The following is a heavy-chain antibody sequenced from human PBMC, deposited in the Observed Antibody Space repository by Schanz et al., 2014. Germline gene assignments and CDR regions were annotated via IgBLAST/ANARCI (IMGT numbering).Heavy chain of an antibody. CDR2: IGTSGGT. V-gene: IGHV3-23*04. CDR3: ARGGPAYYFDD. Sequence: VQVVDSGGALVQPGRSLRLSCSTSGFTFSSYVMSWVRQAPGKGLEWVSTIGTSGGTNYADSVKGRFTISRDNSKNTVYIQMNSLRAEDTAVYYCARGGPAYYFDDWGQGTLVTVSS. J-gene: IGHJ4*02. CDR1: GFTFSSYV.